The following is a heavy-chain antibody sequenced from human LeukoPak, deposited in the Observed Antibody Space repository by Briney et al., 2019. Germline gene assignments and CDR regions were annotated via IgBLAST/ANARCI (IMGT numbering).Heavy chain of an antibody. D-gene: IGHD3-10*01. J-gene: IGHJ5*02. CDR1: GGSISSGGYY. CDR3: ARAGRWCGELVDWFDP. CDR2: IYYSGST. V-gene: IGHV4-31*03. Sequence: SETLSLTCTVSGGSISSGGYYWSWIRQHPGEGLEWIGYIYYSGSTYYNPSVKSRVTISVDTSKNQFSLKLSSVTAADTAVYCCARAGRWCGELVDWFDPWGQGTLVTVSS.